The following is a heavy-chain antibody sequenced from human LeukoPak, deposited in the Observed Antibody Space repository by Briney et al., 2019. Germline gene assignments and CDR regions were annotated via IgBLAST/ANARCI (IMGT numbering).Heavy chain of an antibody. V-gene: IGHV5-51*01. CDR1: GYSFTNSW. J-gene: IGHJ5*02. CDR2: IYPGDSDT. D-gene: IGHD4-17*01. Sequence: GESLKICCKGSGYSFTNSWSGWVLQMPGKGLEWMGIIYPGDSDTRYSPSFQGQVTISADKSISTAYLQWSSLKASDTAMYYCARHGLRAYSNWFDPWGQGTLVTVSS. CDR3: ARHGLRAYSNWFDP.